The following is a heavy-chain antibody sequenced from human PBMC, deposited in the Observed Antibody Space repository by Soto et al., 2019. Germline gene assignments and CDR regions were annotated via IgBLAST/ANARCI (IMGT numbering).Heavy chain of an antibody. V-gene: IGHV1-18*01. Sequence: QIQLVQSGAEVQKPGASVKVSCKTSGYTFTNYGVNWERQAPGQGLEWMGWISGSNGNTYYVKKSQAGLTMATDTATSTVYIELWILLSDDTSGDYCARESGHWLDCWGQGTRVTVSS. CDR3: ARESGHWLDC. CDR1: GYTFTNYG. J-gene: IGHJ5*01. D-gene: IGHD1-26*01. CDR2: ISGSNGNT.